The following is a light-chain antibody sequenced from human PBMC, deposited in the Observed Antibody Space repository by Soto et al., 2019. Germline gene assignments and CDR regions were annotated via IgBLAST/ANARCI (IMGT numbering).Light chain of an antibody. CDR2: KAS. V-gene: IGKV1-5*03. J-gene: IGKJ2*01. Sequence: DIQMTQSPSTLSASVGDRVTLTCRASQSVTDWLAWYQQKPGKAPKVLIYKASNLESGVPSRFSGSGFGTEFTLTISSLQHDDSAIYYCQQYNTFSPYTFGQGTKLEIK. CDR3: QQYNTFSPYT. CDR1: QSVTDW.